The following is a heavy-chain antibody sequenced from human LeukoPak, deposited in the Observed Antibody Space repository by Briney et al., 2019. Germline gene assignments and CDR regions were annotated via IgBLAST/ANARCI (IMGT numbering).Heavy chain of an antibody. V-gene: IGHV3-74*01. CDR2: INSDGSST. J-gene: IGHJ4*02. CDR3: AKSPSGGSYYHY. D-gene: IGHD1-26*01. CDR1: GFTFSSYW. Sequence: GGSLRLSCAASGFTFSSYWMHWVRQAPGKGLVWVSRINSDGSSTSYADSVKGRFTISRDNAKNTLYLQMNSLRAEDTAVYYCAKSPSGGSYYHYWGQGTLVTVSS.